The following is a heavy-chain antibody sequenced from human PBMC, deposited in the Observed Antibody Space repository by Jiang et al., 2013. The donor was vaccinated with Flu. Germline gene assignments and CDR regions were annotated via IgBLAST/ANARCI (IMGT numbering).Heavy chain of an antibody. V-gene: IGHV3-48*01. Sequence: GGSLRLSCAASGFTFSSYSMNWVRQAPGKGLEWVSYISSSSSTIYYADSVKGRFTISRDNAKNSLYLQMNSLRAEDTAVYYCASDPIVVVPAANYYYGMDVWGQGTTVTVSS. D-gene: IGHD2-2*01. J-gene: IGHJ6*02. CDR2: ISSSSSTI. CDR3: ASDPIVVVPAANYYYGMDV. CDR1: GFTFSSYS.